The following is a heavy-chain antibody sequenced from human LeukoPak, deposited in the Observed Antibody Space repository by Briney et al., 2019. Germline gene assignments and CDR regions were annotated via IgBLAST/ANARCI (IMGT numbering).Heavy chain of an antibody. CDR2: INAGNGNT. D-gene: IGHD6-19*01. CDR3: ARDIGSGWGNYFDY. J-gene: IGHJ4*02. Sequence: GASVKVSCKASGYTFTSYAMHWVRQAPGQRLEWMGWINAGNGNTKYSQKFQGRVTITRDTSASTAYMELSSLRSGDTAVYYCARDIGSGWGNYFDYWGQGTLVTVSS. V-gene: IGHV1-3*01. CDR1: GYTFTSYA.